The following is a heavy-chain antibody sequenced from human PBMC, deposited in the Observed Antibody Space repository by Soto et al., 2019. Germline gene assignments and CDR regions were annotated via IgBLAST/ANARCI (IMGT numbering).Heavy chain of an antibody. CDR3: TKANRYCSGANCFTFDY. Sequence: PGGSLSLSCAASGFHFSSYGMHWVRQAPGKGLEWVAVIWYDGSNKYYADSVKGRFTISRDNSKNTLYLQMNSLRAEDTAVYYCTKANRYCSGANCFTFDYWGLGTLVTVSS. CDR1: GFHFSSYG. J-gene: IGHJ4*02. V-gene: IGHV3-33*06. CDR2: IWYDGSNK. D-gene: IGHD2-15*01.